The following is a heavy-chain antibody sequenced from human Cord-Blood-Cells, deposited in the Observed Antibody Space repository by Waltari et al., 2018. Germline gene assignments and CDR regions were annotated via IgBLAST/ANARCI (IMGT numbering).Heavy chain of an antibody. Sequence: QVQLQQWGAGLLKPSETLSLTCASYGGSFSGFYWSWIRQPPGKGLEWTGEINHSGSTNYNPSLKSRVTISVDTSKNQFSLKLSSVTAADTAVYYCARSIVGATFDDYWGQGTLVTVSS. V-gene: IGHV4-34*01. CDR2: INHSGST. J-gene: IGHJ4*02. CDR1: GGSFSGFY. D-gene: IGHD1-26*01. CDR3: ARSIVGATFDDY.